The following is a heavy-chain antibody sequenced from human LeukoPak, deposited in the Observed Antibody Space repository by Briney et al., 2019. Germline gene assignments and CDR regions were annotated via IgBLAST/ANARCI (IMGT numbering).Heavy chain of an antibody. CDR2: INHSGST. D-gene: IGHD6-19*01. CDR1: GGSFSGYY. Sequence: SETLSLTCAVYGGSFSGYYWSWIRQPPGKGLEWIGEINHSGSTNYNPSLKSRVTMSVDTSKNQLSLKLSSVTAADTAVYYCARGGPDSSGWYDYYYYGMDVWGQGTTVTVSS. CDR3: ARGGPDSSGWYDYYYYGMDV. J-gene: IGHJ6*02. V-gene: IGHV4-34*01.